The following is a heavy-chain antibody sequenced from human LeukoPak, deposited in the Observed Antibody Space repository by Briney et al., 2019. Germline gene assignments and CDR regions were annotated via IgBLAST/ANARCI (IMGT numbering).Heavy chain of an antibody. V-gene: IGHV4-34*01. CDR1: GGSISSYY. Sequence: PSETLSLTCTVSGGSISSYYWSWIRQPPGKGPEWIAEIYHDGNTNYNPSLKSRVTISVDTSNNHFSLKLTSVTAADTAVYYCARLDISTTWYAFDYWGQGTLVTVSS. D-gene: IGHD5-12*01. CDR2: IYHDGNT. CDR3: ARLDISTTWYAFDY. J-gene: IGHJ4*02.